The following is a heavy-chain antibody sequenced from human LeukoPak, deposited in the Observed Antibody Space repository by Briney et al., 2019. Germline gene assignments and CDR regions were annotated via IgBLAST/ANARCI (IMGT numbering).Heavy chain of an antibody. J-gene: IGHJ4*02. Sequence: GGSLRLSCAASGFTVSSNYMSWVRQAPGKGLEWVSVIYSGGSTYCADSVKGRFTISRDNAKNSLYLQMNSLRAEDTAVYYCAGRITIFGVVIWGQGTLVTVSS. CDR3: AGRITIFGVVI. V-gene: IGHV3-53*01. CDR1: GFTVSSNY. CDR2: IYSGGST. D-gene: IGHD3-3*01.